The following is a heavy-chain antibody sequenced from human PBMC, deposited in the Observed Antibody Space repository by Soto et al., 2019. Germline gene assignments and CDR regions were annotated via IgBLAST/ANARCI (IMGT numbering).Heavy chain of an antibody. CDR3: AREVSTWPQAYYAMDV. CDR2: ISFDGNMK. V-gene: IGHV3-30-3*01. Sequence: QVQLVESGGGVVQPGRSLRLSCAASGFVFGSYAMHWVRQAPGKGLQWVAVISFDGNMKFYADSVKGRFTLSRDTPENTRNLHMKSLRPEDTGVYYWAREVSTWPQAYYAMDVWGPGTAVTVSS. D-gene: IGHD5-12*01. J-gene: IGHJ6*02. CDR1: GFVFGSYA.